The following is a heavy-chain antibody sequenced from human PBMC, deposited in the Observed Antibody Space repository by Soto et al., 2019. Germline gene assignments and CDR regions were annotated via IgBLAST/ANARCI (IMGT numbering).Heavy chain of an antibody. CDR3: ARDPTLVVVVTDIDYGMDV. D-gene: IGHD2-21*02. CDR2: ISYDGSNK. V-gene: IGHV3-30-3*01. CDR1: GFTFSSYA. J-gene: IGHJ6*02. Sequence: GGSLRLSCAASGFTFSSYAMHWVRQAPGKGLEWVAVISYDGSNKYYADSVKGRFTISRDNSKNTLYLQMNSLRAEDTAVYYCARDPTLVVVVTDIDYGMDVWGQGTTVTVSS.